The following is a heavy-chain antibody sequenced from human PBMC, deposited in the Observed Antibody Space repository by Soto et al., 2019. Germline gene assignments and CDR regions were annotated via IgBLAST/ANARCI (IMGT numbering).Heavy chain of an antibody. Sequence: PAGSLRLYCASSGFTFSSSGMHRLRRVPGKGLEWEDVISYDGSNIYYADSVQGRFIITRDNSKNTLYLQMNSLRAEDTAVYYCAKDLEWLVPRRGHFDYWGQGTVVTVS. D-gene: IGHD6-19*01. CDR2: ISYDGSNI. V-gene: IGHV3-30*18. CDR1: GFTFSSSG. CDR3: AKDLEWLVPRRGHFDY. J-gene: IGHJ4*02.